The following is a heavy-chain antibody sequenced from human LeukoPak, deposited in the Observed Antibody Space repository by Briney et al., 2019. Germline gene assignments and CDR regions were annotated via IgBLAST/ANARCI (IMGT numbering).Heavy chain of an antibody. D-gene: IGHD1-1*01. J-gene: IGHJ6*02. V-gene: IGHV3-9*01. CDR3: AKSETTYNYYYGMDV. CDR2: ISWNSGSI. CDR1: GVTLSSYA. Sequence: PGGSLRLSCAASGVTLSSYAMSWARQAPGKGLEWVSGISWNSGSIGYADSVKGRFTISRDNAKNSLYLQMNSLRAEDTALYYCAKSETTYNYYYGMDVWGQGTTVTVSS.